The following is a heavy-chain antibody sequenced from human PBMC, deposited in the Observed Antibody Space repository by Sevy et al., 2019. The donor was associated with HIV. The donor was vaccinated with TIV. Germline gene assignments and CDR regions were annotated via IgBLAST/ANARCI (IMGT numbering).Heavy chain of an antibody. Sequence: GGSLRLSCAASGFTFSNYAMSWVRQAPGKGLEWVSGISDSAYNTYYVNSVKGRFTIPRDNSKNSLYLQMNSLRAEDTAVYYCTKDEAYTVATSYYFDYWGQGTLVTVSS. V-gene: IGHV3-23*01. J-gene: IGHJ4*02. D-gene: IGHD5-12*01. CDR2: ISDSAYNT. CDR3: TKDEAYTVATSYYFDY. CDR1: GFTFSNYA.